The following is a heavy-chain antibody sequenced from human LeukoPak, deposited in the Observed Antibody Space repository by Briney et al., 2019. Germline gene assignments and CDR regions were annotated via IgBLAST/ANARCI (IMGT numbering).Heavy chain of an antibody. Sequence: SETLSLTCAVSGGSISSNNCWTWVRQPPGKGLEWIGEIYDSRATNYNPSLKSRVTISIDKSKEQFSLTLSSVTAADTAVYYCARNAGNSDFDYWGQGTLVTVSS. CDR1: GGSISSNNC. CDR2: IYDSRAT. V-gene: IGHV4-4*02. CDR3: ARNAGNSDFDY. D-gene: IGHD4-23*01. J-gene: IGHJ4*02.